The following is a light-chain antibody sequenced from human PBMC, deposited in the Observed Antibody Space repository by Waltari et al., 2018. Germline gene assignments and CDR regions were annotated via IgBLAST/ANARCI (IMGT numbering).Light chain of an antibody. J-gene: IGLJ1*01. CDR2: EVN. CDR3: CSYAGSGIYV. Sequence: QSALTQPASVSGSPGQSITVSCTGTSSDVGSYNLVSWFQQYPDTAPKLIIFEVNRRPLGVSNRVSGSKSGNTASLTISGLQAGDEADYYCCSYAGSGIYVFGTGAKVTVL. V-gene: IGLV2-23*02. CDR1: SSDVGSYNL.